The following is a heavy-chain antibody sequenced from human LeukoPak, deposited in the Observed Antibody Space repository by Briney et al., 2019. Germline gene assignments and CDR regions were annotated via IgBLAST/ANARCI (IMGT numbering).Heavy chain of an antibody. CDR2: IYYSGST. CDR3: ARDFTGGTFDS. D-gene: IGHD3-16*01. CDR1: GGSISSSSYY. Sequence: PSETLSLTCTVSGGSISSSSYYWGWIRQPPGKGLEWIGSIYYSGSTYYNPSLKSRVTISVDTSKNLFSLKLTSVIAADTAVYYCARDFTGGTFDSWGQGTMVSVSS. J-gene: IGHJ3*02. V-gene: IGHV4-39*07.